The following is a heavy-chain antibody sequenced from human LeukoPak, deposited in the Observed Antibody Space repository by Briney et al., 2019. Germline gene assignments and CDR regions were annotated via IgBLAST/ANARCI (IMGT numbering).Heavy chain of an antibody. J-gene: IGHJ4*02. CDR2: ISSSGTTT. Sequence: LGGSLRLSCAASGFTFSSYEMNWVRQAPGKGLEWVSYISSSGTTTYYTDSVKGRFTISRDNAKNSLYLQMNRLRAEDTAVYYCARDWGYSSGWYRAFDYWGQGTLVTVSS. CDR3: ARDWGYSSGWYRAFDY. D-gene: IGHD6-19*01. CDR1: GFTFSSYE. V-gene: IGHV3-48*03.